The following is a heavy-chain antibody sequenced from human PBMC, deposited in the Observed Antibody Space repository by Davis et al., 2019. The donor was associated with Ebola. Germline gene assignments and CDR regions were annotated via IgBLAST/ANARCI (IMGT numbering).Heavy chain of an antibody. CDR1: GFTFSSYA. V-gene: IGHV3-23*01. D-gene: IGHD2/OR15-2a*01. CDR2: ISGSGATT. Sequence: GESLKISCAASGFTFSSYAMSWVRQAPGKGLEWVSAISGSGATTYYADSVKGRFTISRDNSKNTLYLQMNSLRADDTALYYCAKGRARYFYHYYGMDVWGQGTTVTVSS. CDR3: AKGRARYFYHYYGMDV. J-gene: IGHJ6*02.